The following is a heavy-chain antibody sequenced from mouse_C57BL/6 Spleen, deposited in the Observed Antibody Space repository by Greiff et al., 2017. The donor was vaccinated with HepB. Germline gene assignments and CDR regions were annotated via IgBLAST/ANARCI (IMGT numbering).Heavy chain of an antibody. CDR1: GYTFTSYW. CDR2: IDPSDSYT. D-gene: IGHD1-1*01. J-gene: IGHJ3*01. V-gene: IGHV1-59*01. CDR3: ARGYGSSYLAWFAY. Sequence: QVQLQQPGAELVRPGTSVKLSCKASGYTFTSYWMHWVKQRPGQGLEWIGVIDPSDSYTNYNQKFKGKATLTVDTSSSTAYMQLSSLTSEDSAVYYCARGYGSSYLAWFAYWGQGTLVTVSA.